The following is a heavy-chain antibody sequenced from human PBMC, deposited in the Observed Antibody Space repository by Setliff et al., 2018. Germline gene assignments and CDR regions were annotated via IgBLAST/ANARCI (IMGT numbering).Heavy chain of an antibody. CDR3: ARVTGFLYMDV. J-gene: IGHJ6*03. CDR2: VYYSGTA. Sequence: PSETLSLTCTVSDGSLSTYYWSWIRQPPGKGLEFIGYVYYSGTANYSPSLRSRLTISVDTSKNQFSLSLTSVTAADTAVYFCARVTGFLYMDVWGKGTTVTVS. D-gene: IGHD3-3*01. CDR1: DGSLSTYY. V-gene: IGHV4-59*08.